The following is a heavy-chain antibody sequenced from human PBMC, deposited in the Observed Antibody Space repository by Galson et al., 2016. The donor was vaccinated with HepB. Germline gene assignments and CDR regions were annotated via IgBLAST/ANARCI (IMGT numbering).Heavy chain of an antibody. CDR1: GGSVNSANYY. CDR2: IYYSGNT. D-gene: IGHD3/OR15-3a*01. V-gene: IGHV4-61*01. CDR3: ARVFIVILPGTFDY. J-gene: IGHJ4*02. Sequence: SETLSLTCLVSGGSVNSANYYWSWIRRPPGKGLEWIGNIYYSGNTNYNPSFRSRVTVSIDTSRNQFSLKLRSVTAADTAVYYCARVFIVILPGTFDYWGQGSPVTVSS.